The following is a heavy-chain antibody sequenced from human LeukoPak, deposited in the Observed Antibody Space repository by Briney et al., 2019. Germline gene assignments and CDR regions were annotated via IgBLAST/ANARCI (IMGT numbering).Heavy chain of an antibody. CDR3: ARHPDAFDI. CDR1: AYMFTSYW. Sequence: GESLQISCKGSAYMFTSYWIGWVRRMPGKGLEWMGIIYPGDSDTRYSPSFQGQVTISADKSISTAYLQWSSLKASDTAMYYCARHPDAFDIWGQGTMVTVSS. CDR2: IYPGDSDT. J-gene: IGHJ3*02. V-gene: IGHV5-51*01.